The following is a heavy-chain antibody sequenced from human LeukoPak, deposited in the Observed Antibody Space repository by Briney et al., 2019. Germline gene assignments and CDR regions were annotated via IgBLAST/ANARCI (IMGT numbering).Heavy chain of an antibody. D-gene: IGHD4-17*01. CDR3: ARRTTGDDY. J-gene: IGHJ4*02. CDR1: GXTFRNYE. V-gene: IGHV3-48*03. Sequence: GGSLRLSCAASGXTFRNYEMNWVRQAPGRGLEWVSYISSSGLTMYYADSVKGRFTISRDNAKNSLYLQMNSLRVEDTAVYYCARRTTGDDYWGQGTLVTVSS. CDR2: ISSSGLTM.